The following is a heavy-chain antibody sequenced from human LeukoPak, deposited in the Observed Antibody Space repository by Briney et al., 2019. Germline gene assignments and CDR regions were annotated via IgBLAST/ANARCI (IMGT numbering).Heavy chain of an antibody. Sequence: GGSLRLSCTASGFTFSSYWMSWVRQAPGKGLERVANIKQDGSEKDYVDSVKGRFTISRDNAKNSLYLQMNSLRAEDTAVYYCARDQGRGPLLYYFDYWGQGTLVTVSS. V-gene: IGHV3-7*01. D-gene: IGHD3-16*01. CDR3: ARDQGRGPLLYYFDY. CDR2: IKQDGSEK. J-gene: IGHJ4*02. CDR1: GFTFSSYW.